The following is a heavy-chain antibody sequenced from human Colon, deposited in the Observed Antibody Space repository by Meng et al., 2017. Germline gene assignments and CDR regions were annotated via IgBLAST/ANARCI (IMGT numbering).Heavy chain of an antibody. Sequence: GPLRLSCSVSGGSISVYYWSWIRQPPGKGLEWIGYIYGGGSTNYNPSLTSRVTISVDTSKNQLSLKLNSMTAADTAVYYCARGHTVRAFEYWGQGALVTVSS. CDR1: GGSISVYY. CDR3: ARGHTVRAFEY. D-gene: IGHD3-10*02. J-gene: IGHJ4*02. V-gene: IGHV4-59*01. CDR2: IYGGGST.